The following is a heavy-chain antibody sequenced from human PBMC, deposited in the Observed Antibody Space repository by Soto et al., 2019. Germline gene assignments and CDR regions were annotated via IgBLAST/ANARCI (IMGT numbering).Heavy chain of an antibody. Sequence: QVQLVQSGAEVKKPGSSVKVSCKASGGTFSSYAISWVRQAPGQGLEWMGGIIPIFGTANNAQKFQGRVTITADESTSTAYMELSSLRSEDTAVYYCAREILAAAGHYYYYGMDVWGQGTTVTVSS. J-gene: IGHJ6*02. CDR2: IIPIFGTA. CDR1: GGTFSSYA. CDR3: AREILAAAGHYYYYGMDV. V-gene: IGHV1-69*12. D-gene: IGHD6-13*01.